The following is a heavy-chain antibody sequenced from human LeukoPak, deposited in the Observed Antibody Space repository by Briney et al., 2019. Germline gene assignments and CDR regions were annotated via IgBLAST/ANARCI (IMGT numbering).Heavy chain of an antibody. J-gene: IGHJ4*02. D-gene: IGHD3-10*01. CDR3: TRGMVRGTGYDY. V-gene: IGHV3-20*04. Sequence: GGSLRLSCAASGFTFNDYGMSWVRQAPGKGLEWVSGINWNGGSTGYADSVKGRSTISRDNAKNSLYLQMNSLRAEDTALYYCTRGMVRGTGYDYWGQGTLVTVSS. CDR2: INWNGGST. CDR1: GFTFNDYG.